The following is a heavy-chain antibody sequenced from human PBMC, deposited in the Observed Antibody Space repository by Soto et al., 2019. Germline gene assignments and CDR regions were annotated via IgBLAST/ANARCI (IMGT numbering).Heavy chain of an antibody. V-gene: IGHV1-3*01. Sequence: GASVKVSCKASGYTFTSYAMHWVRQAPGQRLEWMGWINAGNGNTKYSQKFQGRVTITRDTSASTAYMELSSLRSEDTAVYYCATHRTDSGWWGYWGQGTLVTVSS. D-gene: IGHD6-19*01. J-gene: IGHJ4*02. CDR1: GYTFTSYA. CDR3: ATHRTDSGWWGY. CDR2: INAGNGNT.